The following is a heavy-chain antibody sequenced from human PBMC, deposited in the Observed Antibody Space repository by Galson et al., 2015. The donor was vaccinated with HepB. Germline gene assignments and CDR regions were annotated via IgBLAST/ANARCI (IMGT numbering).Heavy chain of an antibody. D-gene: IGHD3-16*02. CDR3: ARDQQSTYYDYVWGSYRYYFDY. V-gene: IGHV1-18*01. Sequence: SVKVSCKASGGTFSSYAISWVRQAPGQGLEWMGWISAYNGNTNYAQKLQGRVTMTTDTSTSTAYMELRSLRSDDTAVYYCARDQQSTYYDYVWGSYRYYFDYWGQGTLVTVSS. CDR1: GGTFSSYA. J-gene: IGHJ4*02. CDR2: ISAYNGNT.